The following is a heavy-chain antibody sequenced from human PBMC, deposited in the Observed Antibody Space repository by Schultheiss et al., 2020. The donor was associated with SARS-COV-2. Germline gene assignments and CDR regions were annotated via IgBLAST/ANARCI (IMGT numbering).Heavy chain of an antibody. J-gene: IGHJ4*02. V-gene: IGHV4-59*12. D-gene: IGHD3-10*02. CDR2: IYYSGST. CDR3: ARGLRRLVFSGWAFDY. CDR1: GGSFSGYY. Sequence: SETLSLTCAVYGGSFSGYYWSWIRQPPGKGLEWIGYIYYSGSTNYNPSLKSRVTISVDTSKNQFSLKLSSVTAADTAVYYCARGLRRLVFSGWAFDYWGQGTLVTVSS.